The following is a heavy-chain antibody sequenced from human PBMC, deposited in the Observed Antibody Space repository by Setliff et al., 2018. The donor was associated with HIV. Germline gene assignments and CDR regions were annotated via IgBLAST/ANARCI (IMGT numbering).Heavy chain of an antibody. CDR1: GYTFLAYY. CDR2: INPKSGDT. CDR3: AKVASVTMMRGALGS. Sequence: ASVKGSCKASGYTFLAYYIHWMRQAPGQGLEWMGWINPKSGDTTYAQKFEDRVTMTRDTSSRTAYMDLIRLTSGDTAVYYCAKVASVTMMRGALGSLGQGTLVTVSS. J-gene: IGHJ5*01. D-gene: IGHD3-10*01. V-gene: IGHV1-2*02.